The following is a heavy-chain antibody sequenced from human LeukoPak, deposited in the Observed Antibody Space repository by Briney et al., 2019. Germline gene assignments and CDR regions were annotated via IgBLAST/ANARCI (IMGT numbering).Heavy chain of an antibody. J-gene: IGHJ6*04. V-gene: IGHV4-39*01. CDR2: IYYSGST. CDR3: ARVRVVVPAAMDV. Sequence: PSETLSLTCTVSGGSISSSSYYWGWIRQPPGKGLEWIGSIYYSGSTYYNPSLKSRVTISVDTSKNQFSLKLSSVTAADTAVYYCARVRVVVPAAMDVWGKGTTVTVSS. CDR1: GGSISSSSYY. D-gene: IGHD2-2*01.